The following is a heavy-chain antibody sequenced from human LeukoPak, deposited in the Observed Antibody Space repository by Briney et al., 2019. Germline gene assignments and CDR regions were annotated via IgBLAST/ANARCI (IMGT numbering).Heavy chain of an antibody. J-gene: IGHJ4*02. CDR2: INQDGGEK. CDR3: TRAGLLWFGESKSDY. CDR1: GFTFSSYW. V-gene: IGHV3-7*01. D-gene: IGHD3-10*01. Sequence: PGGSLRLSCAASGFTFSSYWMTWVRRAPGKGLEWVANINQDGGEKYYVDSVKGRFTISRDNAKNSLYLQMNSLRAEDTAVYYCTRAGLLWFGESKSDYWGQGTLVTVSS.